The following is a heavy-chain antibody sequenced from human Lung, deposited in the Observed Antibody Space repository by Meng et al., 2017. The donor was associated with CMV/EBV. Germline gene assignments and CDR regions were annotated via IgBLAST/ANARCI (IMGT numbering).Heavy chain of an antibody. CDR3: ARVRQESFIVGATAFDY. V-gene: IGHV4-39*07. D-gene: IGHD1-26*01. J-gene: IGHJ4*02. Sequence: LSCTVSGGSISSSSYYWGWIRQPPGKGLEWIGSIYYSGSTYYNPSLKSRVTISVDTSKNQFSLKLSSVTAADTAVYYCARVRQESFIVGATAFDYXGQGXLVTVSS. CDR1: GGSISSSSYY. CDR2: IYYSGST.